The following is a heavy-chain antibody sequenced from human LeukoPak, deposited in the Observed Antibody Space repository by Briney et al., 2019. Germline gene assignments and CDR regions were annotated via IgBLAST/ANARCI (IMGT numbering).Heavy chain of an antibody. CDR3: ATVYDSSGYFDY. V-gene: IGHV4-38-2*01. CDR1: GYSISSGYY. CDR2: IYHSGST. Sequence: SETLSLTCAVSGYSISSGYYWGWIRQPPGKGLEWIGSIYHSGSTYYNPSLKSRVTISVDTSKNQFSLKLSSVTAADTAVYYCATVYDSSGYFDYWGQGTLATVSS. D-gene: IGHD3-22*01. J-gene: IGHJ4*02.